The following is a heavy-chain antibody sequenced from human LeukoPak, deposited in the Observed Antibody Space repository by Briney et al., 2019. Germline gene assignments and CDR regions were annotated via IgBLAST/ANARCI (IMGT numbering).Heavy chain of an antibody. Sequence: LRLSCAASGFTFSSYEMNWVRQPPGKGLEWIGYIYYSGSTSYNPSLKSRVSTSVDTSKNQFSLKLSSVTAADTAVYYCARTTSTPTTDSSGYYSSDYWGQGTLVTVSS. J-gene: IGHJ4*02. D-gene: IGHD3-22*01. V-gene: IGHV4-30-4*08. CDR1: GFTFSSYEMN. CDR2: IYYSGST. CDR3: ARTTSTPTTDSSGYYSSDY.